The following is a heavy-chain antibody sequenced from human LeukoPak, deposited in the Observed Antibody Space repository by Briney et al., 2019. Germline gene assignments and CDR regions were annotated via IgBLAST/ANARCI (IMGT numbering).Heavy chain of an antibody. CDR1: GGSISSGGYY. Sequence: SETLSLTCTVSGGSISSGGYYWSWIRQRPGKGLKWIGYIYYSGSTYYNPSLKSRVTISVDTSKNQFSLKLSSVTAADTAVYYCARASSSDNWFDPWGQGTLVTVSS. J-gene: IGHJ5*02. D-gene: IGHD6-6*01. CDR3: ARASSSDNWFDP. V-gene: IGHV4-31*03. CDR2: IYYSGST.